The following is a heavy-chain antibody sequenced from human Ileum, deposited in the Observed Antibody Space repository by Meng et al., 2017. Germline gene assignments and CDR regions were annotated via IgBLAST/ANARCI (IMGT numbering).Heavy chain of an antibody. CDR1: GFTFSSYA. CDR2: ISYDGSNK. CDR3: ARVPSGGGPSVYYYGMDV. Sequence: GGSLRLSCAASGFTFSSYAIHWVRQAPGKGLEWVAVISYDGSNKYYADSVKGRFTISRDNSKNTLYLQMNSLRAEDTAVYYCARVPSGGGPSVYYYGMDVWGQGTTVTVSS. V-gene: IGHV3-30*01. D-gene: IGHD2-15*01. J-gene: IGHJ6*02.